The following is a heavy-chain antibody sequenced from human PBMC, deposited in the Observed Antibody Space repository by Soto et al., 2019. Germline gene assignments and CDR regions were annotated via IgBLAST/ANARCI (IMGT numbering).Heavy chain of an antibody. CDR2: ISTSGGST. CDR3: AEVNGPGDYYYYGMDV. D-gene: IGHD3-10*01. Sequence: PGGSLRLSCVASEFTFSGHAMSWVRQAPGKGLEWVSSISTSGGSTYYANSVKGRFTISRDNAKNTLHLQMNSLRAEDTAVYYCAEVNGPGDYYYYGMDVWGQGTTVTVSS. V-gene: IGHV3-23*01. CDR1: EFTFSGHA. J-gene: IGHJ6*02.